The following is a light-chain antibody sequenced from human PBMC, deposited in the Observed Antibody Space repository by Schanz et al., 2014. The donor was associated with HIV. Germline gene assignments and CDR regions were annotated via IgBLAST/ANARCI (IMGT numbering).Light chain of an antibody. CDR2: GAS. CDR3: QHYGSSRWT. CDR1: QSVSSN. J-gene: IGKJ1*01. Sequence: EIVMTQSPVTLSVSPGERATLSCRASQSVSSNLAWYQQKPGQAPRLLIYGASSRATGIPDRFSGSGSGTDATLTISSLEPEDFAVYYCQHYGSSRWTFGQGTKVEIK. V-gene: IGKV3-20*01.